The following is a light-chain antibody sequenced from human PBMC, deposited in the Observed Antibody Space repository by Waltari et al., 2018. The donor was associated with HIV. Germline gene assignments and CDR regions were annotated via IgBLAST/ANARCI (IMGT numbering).Light chain of an antibody. J-gene: IGLJ1*01. CDR2: ENY. V-gene: IGLV1-51*02. Sequence: QSVLTQPPSVSAAPGQQVTISCSGSSSNVGENYVSWYQHLPGTAPKLLIYENYRRPSGIPDRFSGSRSGTSATLGITGLQTGDEGDYYCGTWDTSLSAGVFGTGTKVTVL. CDR3: GTWDTSLSAGV. CDR1: SSNVGENY.